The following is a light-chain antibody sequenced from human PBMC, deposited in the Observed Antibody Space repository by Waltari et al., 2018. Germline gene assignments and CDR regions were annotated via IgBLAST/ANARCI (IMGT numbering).Light chain of an antibody. Sequence: DIQMTQSPSSVSASVGGGVIITCRASQGIGTRLAWYQQKPGQAPKLLINAASTLQSGVPSRFSGSGSGTDFTLTISSLQPEDFATYYCQQANSFPSTFGQGTRLEIK. CDR2: AAS. CDR1: QGIGTR. CDR3: QQANSFPST. V-gene: IGKV1-12*02. J-gene: IGKJ5*01.